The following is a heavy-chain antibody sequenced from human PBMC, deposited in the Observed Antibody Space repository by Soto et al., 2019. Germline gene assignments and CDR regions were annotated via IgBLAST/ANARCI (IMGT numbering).Heavy chain of an antibody. CDR2: IDDGGAST. V-gene: IGHV3-23*01. CDR1: GFTFINYA. J-gene: IGHJ5*02. CDR3: AKDVYRSATMPCVDT. Sequence: GGSLRLSCEASGFTFINYAMSWVRQAPGKGLEWVSGIDDGGASTYYADSMKGRFTISRDNSKNTLYLQMNGLRVEDTAVYYCAKDVYRSATMPCVDTWGQGTLVT. D-gene: IGHD2-2*01.